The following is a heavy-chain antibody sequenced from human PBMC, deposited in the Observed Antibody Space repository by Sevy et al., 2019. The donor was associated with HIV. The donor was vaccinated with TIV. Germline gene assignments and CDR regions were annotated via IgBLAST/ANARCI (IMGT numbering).Heavy chain of an antibody. Sequence: RGSLRLSCAASGFTFSSYGMHWVRQAPGKGLEWVAVISYDGSNKYYADSVKGRFTISRDNSKNTLYLQMNSLRAEDTAVYYCAKDRTTGIAAAGTPFDYWGQGTLVTVSS. V-gene: IGHV3-30*18. CDR1: GFTFSSYG. CDR2: ISYDGSNK. J-gene: IGHJ4*02. D-gene: IGHD6-13*01. CDR3: AKDRTTGIAAAGTPFDY.